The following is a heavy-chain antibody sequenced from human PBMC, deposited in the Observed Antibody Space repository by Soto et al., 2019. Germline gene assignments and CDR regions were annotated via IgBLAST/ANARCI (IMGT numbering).Heavy chain of an antibody. J-gene: IGHJ5*02. CDR2: ITGYGATT. V-gene: IGHV3-23*01. CDR3: ARHPLVYDSDWYPNGFGP. D-gene: IGHD6-19*01. Sequence: EAQLLESGGGLVQPGGSLRLSCSASGFIFNNYAMSWVRQAPGKGLEWVSGITGYGATTYYAESVKGRCTISRDNSNNTLYLQMSTLTAEDTAVYYCARHPLVYDSDWYPNGFGPWGQGTLVTVSS. CDR1: GFIFNNYA.